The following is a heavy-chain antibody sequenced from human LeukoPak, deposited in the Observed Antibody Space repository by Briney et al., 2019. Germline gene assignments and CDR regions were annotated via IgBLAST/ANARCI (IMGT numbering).Heavy chain of an antibody. D-gene: IGHD2-21*02. V-gene: IGHV4-61*01. CDR2: IYYSGST. Sequence: PSETLSLTCTVSGGSISSGTHFWGWIRQPPGKGLEWIGYIYYSGSTNYNPSLKSRVTISVDTSKNQFSLKLSSVTAADTAVYYCARVIDHVVYCGGDCYTHQYYYYYYMDVWGKGTTVTISS. CDR3: ARVIDHVVYCGGDCYTHQYYYYYYMDV. J-gene: IGHJ6*03. CDR1: GGSISSGTHF.